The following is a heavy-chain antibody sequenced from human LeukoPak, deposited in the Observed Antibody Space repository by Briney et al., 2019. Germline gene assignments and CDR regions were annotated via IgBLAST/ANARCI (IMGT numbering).Heavy chain of an antibody. CDR1: GFTFSNYA. D-gene: IGHD5-24*01. V-gene: IGHV3-23*01. Sequence: GGSLRLSCAASGFTFSNYAINWVRQAPGKGLEWVSGISGSGGSTFYADSVKGRFTISRDNSKNTLYLQMNSLRAEDTAVYYCARAEKATIFDYWGQGTLVTVSS. CDR3: ARAEKATIFDY. CDR2: ISGSGGST. J-gene: IGHJ4*02.